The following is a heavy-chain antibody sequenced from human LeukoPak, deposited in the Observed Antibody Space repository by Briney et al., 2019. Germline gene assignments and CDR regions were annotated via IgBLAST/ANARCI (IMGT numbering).Heavy chain of an antibody. J-gene: IGHJ6*02. Sequence: GGSLRLSCVVSGFTFGTYWMTWVRQAPGKGLEWVANIKQDGSEKYYVDSVKGRFTISRDNAKSSLYLQMNSLRAEDTAVYYCARDLHDFWTYDYYGMDVWGQGTTVTVSS. CDR2: IKQDGSEK. CDR1: GFTFGTYW. V-gene: IGHV3-7*01. CDR3: ARDLHDFWTYDYYGMDV. D-gene: IGHD3-3*01.